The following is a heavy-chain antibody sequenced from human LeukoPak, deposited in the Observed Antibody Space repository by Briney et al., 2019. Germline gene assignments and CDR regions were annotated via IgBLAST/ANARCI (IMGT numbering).Heavy chain of an antibody. Sequence: ASVKVSCKASGGTFSSYAISWVRQAPGQGLEWMGRIIPILGIANYAQKFQGRVTITADKSTSPAYMELSSLRAEDTAVYYCARVVYSSGPTAPPHYYGMDVWGQGTTVTVSS. J-gene: IGHJ6*02. CDR3: ARVVYSSGPTAPPHYYGMDV. V-gene: IGHV1-69*04. CDR2: IIPILGIA. CDR1: GGTFSSYA. D-gene: IGHD5-18*01.